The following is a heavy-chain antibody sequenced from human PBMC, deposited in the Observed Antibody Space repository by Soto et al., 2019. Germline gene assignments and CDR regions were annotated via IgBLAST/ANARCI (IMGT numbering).Heavy chain of an antibody. V-gene: IGHV1-8*01. J-gene: IGHJ4*02. CDR3: ARRKERSGPHYFDY. CDR1: GYTFTTYD. Sequence: KVSCKASGYTFTTYDISWVRQATGQGLEWMGWMNPYSGNTGYAQKFQGRVTVTRNTSISTVYMELSGLRPDDTAVYYCARRKERSGPHYFDYWGQGSQVTVSS. CDR2: MNPYSGNT. D-gene: IGHD6-25*01.